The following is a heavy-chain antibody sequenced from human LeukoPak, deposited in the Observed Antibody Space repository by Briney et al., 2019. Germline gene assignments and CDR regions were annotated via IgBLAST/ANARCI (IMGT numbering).Heavy chain of an antibody. CDR2: ISSSGGST. CDR1: GFTFSSYS. Sequence: GGSLTISCAASGFTFSSYSMSWVRQAPGKGLEWVGAISSSGGSTYYADSVKGRFTTSRDNSKNTLYLPKNRLRAEDTAVYYCAKGDSTTLLRPYYFDYWGQGTLVTVSS. J-gene: IGHJ4*02. D-gene: IGHD3-10*01. V-gene: IGHV3-23*01. CDR3: AKGDSTTLLRPYYFDY.